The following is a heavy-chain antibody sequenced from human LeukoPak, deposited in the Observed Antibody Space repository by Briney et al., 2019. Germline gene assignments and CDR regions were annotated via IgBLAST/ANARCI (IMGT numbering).Heavy chain of an antibody. CDR2: MNPNSGYT. CDR3: ARVSEGDSSGYFY. V-gene: IGHV1-8*01. J-gene: IGHJ4*02. CDR1: GYTFTSYD. D-gene: IGHD3-22*01. Sequence: GASVKVSCKASGYTFTSYDINWVRQATGQGLEWMGWMNPNSGYTGYAQKLQGRVTMTTDTSTSTAYMELRSLRSDDTAVYYCARVSEGDSSGYFYWGQGTLVTVSS.